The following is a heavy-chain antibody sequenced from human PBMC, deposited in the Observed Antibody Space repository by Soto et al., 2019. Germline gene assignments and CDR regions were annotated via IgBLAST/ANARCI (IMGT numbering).Heavy chain of an antibody. J-gene: IGHJ4*02. V-gene: IGHV3-21*01. D-gene: IGHD6-13*01. CDR3: ARGGGWYSRSWYLQWSSWGVDY. CDR2: ISSSSSYI. CDR1: GFTFSSYS. Sequence: EVQLVESGGGLVKPGGSLRLSCAASGFTFSSYSMNWVRQAPGKGLEWVSSISSSSSYIYYADSVKGRFTISRDNAKNSLYLQMISLRAEDTAVYYCARGGGWYSRSWYLQWSSWGVDYWGQGNLVTVSS.